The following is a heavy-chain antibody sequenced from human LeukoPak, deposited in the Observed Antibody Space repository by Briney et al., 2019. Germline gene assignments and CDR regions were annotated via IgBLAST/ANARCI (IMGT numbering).Heavy chain of an antibody. V-gene: IGHV3-30*18. CDR3: AKATDDYGDYGDPYYYYGMDV. J-gene: IGHJ6*02. CDR1: GFTFSSYG. D-gene: IGHD4-17*01. CDR2: ISYDGSNK. Sequence: GRSLRLSCAASGFTFSSYGMHWVRQAPGKGLEWVAVISYDGSNKYYADSVKGRFTISRDNSKNTLYLQMNSLRAEDTAVYYCAKATDDYGDYGDPYYYYGMDVWGQGTTVTVSS.